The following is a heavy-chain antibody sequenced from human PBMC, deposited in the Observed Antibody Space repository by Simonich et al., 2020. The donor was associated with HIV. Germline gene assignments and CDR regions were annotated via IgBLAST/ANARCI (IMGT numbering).Heavy chain of an antibody. J-gene: IGHJ5*02. Sequence: VQLVQSVAEVKKPGATVKISCKVSGNTVPHYYIHWVQQAPEEGLEWSGLVVHDDGETKNAGKFKGRVTITADTSTETAYMELISLVSEDTAVYYCATVFEYSSSDGNWFDPWGQGTLVTVSS. CDR1: GNTVPHYY. CDR2: VVHDDGET. V-gene: IGHV1-69-2*01. CDR3: ATVFEYSSSDGNWFDP. D-gene: IGHD6-6*01.